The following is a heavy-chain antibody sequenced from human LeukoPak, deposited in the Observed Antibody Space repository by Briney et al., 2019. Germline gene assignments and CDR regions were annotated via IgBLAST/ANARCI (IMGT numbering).Heavy chain of an antibody. D-gene: IGHD4-11*01. CDR1: GGSISTHD. CDR2: IYYSGST. CDR3: ALGTVTTYAAYFQH. Sequence: PSETLSLTCTVSGGSISTHDWSWIRQPPGKGLEWIGYIYYSGSTNYNPSLKSRVTISVDTSKNQFSLKLSSVTAADTAVYYCALGTVTTYAAYFQHWGQGTLVTVSS. J-gene: IGHJ1*01. V-gene: IGHV4-59*08.